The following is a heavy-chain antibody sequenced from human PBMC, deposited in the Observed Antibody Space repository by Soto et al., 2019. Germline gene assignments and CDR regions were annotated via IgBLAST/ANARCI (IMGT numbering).Heavy chain of an antibody. D-gene: IGHD3-10*01. CDR1: GGSISSSSYY. V-gene: IGHV4-39*02. Sequence: KPSETLSLTXTVSGGSISSSSYYWGWIRQPPGKGLEWIGSIYYSGSTYYNPSLKSRVTISVDTSKNQFSLKLSSVTAADTAVYYCAREITMPRFDPWGQGTLVTVSS. CDR2: IYYSGST. CDR3: AREITMPRFDP. J-gene: IGHJ5*02.